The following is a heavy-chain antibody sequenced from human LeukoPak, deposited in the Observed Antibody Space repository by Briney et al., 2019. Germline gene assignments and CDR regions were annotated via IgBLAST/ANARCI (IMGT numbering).Heavy chain of an antibody. Sequence: GGSLRLSCAASGFTFSNYPMGWVRQAPGKGLEWLSAVGEEKSDSWTKSADSVKGRFTISRDNSENTLYLQMDSLTVEDTAVYYCARAGVISGWDYWGQGTLVTVSS. CDR1: GFTFSNYP. J-gene: IGHJ4*02. D-gene: IGHD3-3*02. CDR2: VGEEKSDSWT. CDR3: ARAGVISGWDY. V-gene: IGHV3-23*01.